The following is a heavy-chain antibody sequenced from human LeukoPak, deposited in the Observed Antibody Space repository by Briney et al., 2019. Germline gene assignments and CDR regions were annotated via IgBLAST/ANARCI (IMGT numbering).Heavy chain of an antibody. CDR2: IYSGGST. J-gene: IGHJ4*02. CDR3: ASLGHFLSDY. V-gene: IGHV3-66*01. CDR1: GFTFSSYS. Sequence: GGSLRLSCAASGFTFSSYSMNWVRQAPGKGLEWVSVIYSGGSTYYADSVKGRFTISRDNSKNTLYLQMNSLRAEDTAVYYCASLGHFLSDYWGQGTLVTVSS. D-gene: IGHD3-3*02.